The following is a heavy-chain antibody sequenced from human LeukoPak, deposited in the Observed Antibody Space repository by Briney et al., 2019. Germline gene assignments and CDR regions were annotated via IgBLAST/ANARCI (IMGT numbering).Heavy chain of an antibody. Sequence: SETLSLTCTVSGGSISSSSYYWGWIRQPPGKGLEWIGSIYYSGSTYYNPSLKSRVTISVDTSKNQFSLKLSSVTAADTAVYYCARDRCSSTSCWNNWFDPWGQGTLVTVSS. D-gene: IGHD2-2*01. V-gene: IGHV4-39*07. CDR3: ARDRCSSTSCWNNWFDP. CDR1: GGSISSSSYY. CDR2: IYYSGST. J-gene: IGHJ5*02.